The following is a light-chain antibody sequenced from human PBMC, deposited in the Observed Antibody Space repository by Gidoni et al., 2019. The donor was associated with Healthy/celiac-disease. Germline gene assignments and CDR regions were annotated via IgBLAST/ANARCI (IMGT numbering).Light chain of an antibody. Sequence: DIQMTQSPSSLSASVGDRVTITCQASQDISNYLNWYQQKPGKAPKLLIYDASNLETGVPSRFSGSGSGTDFTFTISSLQPEDIATYYCQQYDNLPRVTFXGXTKVXIK. CDR2: DAS. V-gene: IGKV1-33*01. CDR3: QQYDNLPRVT. J-gene: IGKJ4*01. CDR1: QDISNY.